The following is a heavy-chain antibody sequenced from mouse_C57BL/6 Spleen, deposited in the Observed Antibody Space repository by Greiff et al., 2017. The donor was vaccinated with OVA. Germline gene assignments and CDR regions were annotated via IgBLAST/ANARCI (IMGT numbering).Heavy chain of an antibody. V-gene: IGHV1-22*01. J-gene: IGHJ3*01. CDR3: ARRVDYDWFAY. D-gene: IGHD2-4*01. CDR2: INPNNGGT. Sequence: EVKLQESGPELVKPGASVKMSCKASGYTFTDYNMHWVKQSHGKSLEWIGYINPNNGGTSYNQKFKGKATLTVNKSSSTAYMELRSLTSEDSAVYYCARRVDYDWFAYWGQGTLVTVSA. CDR1: GYTFTDYN.